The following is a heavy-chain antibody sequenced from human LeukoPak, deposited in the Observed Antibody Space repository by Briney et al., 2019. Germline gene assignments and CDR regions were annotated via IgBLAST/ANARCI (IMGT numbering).Heavy chain of an antibody. D-gene: IGHD4-17*01. CDR1: GYTFTSYG. J-gene: IGHJ6*02. V-gene: IGHV1-8*02. CDR3: ARGNYGDYGMDV. Sequence: ASVKVSCKASGYTFTSYGISWVRQAPGQGLEWMGWMNPNSGNTGYAQKFQGRVTMTRNTSISTAYMELSSLRSEDTAVYYCARGNYGDYGMDVWGQGTTVTVSS. CDR2: MNPNSGNT.